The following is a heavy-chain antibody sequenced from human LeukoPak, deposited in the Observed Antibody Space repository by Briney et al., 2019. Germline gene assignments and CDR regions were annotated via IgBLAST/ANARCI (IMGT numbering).Heavy chain of an antibody. CDR2: IYYRGNT. V-gene: IGHV4-59*08. Sequence: PSETLSLTCTVSGGSISIYYWSWIRQPPGKGLEGLGYIYYRGNTNYNPSLKRLLTISVDTSKNMVAPKQHTVTAADGAVYYCARQADFGGTWGYFDPWGRGTLVTVSS. CDR3: ARQADFGGTWGYFDP. CDR1: GGSISIYY. D-gene: IGHD4-23*01. J-gene: IGHJ2*01.